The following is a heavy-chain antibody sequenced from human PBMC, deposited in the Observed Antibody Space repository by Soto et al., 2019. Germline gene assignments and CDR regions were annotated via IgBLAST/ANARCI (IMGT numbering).Heavy chain of an antibody. J-gene: IGHJ5*02. D-gene: IGHD6-19*01. CDR2: INHIGST. Sequence: SETLSLTCAVYGGSFSGYYWSWIRQPPGKGLEWIGGINHIGSTNYNPSLKRRVTISVDTSKNQFSLKLSSVTAADTAVYYCGTGGSGWYRGSWFDPWGQGTLVTVSS. CDR3: GTGGSGWYRGSWFDP. CDR1: GGSFSGYY. V-gene: IGHV4-34*01.